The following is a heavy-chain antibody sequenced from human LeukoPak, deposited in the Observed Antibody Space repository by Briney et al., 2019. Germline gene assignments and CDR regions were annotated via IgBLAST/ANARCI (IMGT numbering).Heavy chain of an antibody. Sequence: SQTLSLTCTVSGGSISSGDYYWSWIRQPPGKGLEWIGYIYYSGSTYYNPSLKSRVSISVDTPNNQFSLKLSSVTAADTAVHYCARERSLLWFGDLNWSDPWGQGTLVTVSS. D-gene: IGHD3-10*01. V-gene: IGHV4-30-4*01. CDR3: ARERSLLWFGDLNWSDP. J-gene: IGHJ5*02. CDR1: GGSISSGDYY. CDR2: IYYSGST.